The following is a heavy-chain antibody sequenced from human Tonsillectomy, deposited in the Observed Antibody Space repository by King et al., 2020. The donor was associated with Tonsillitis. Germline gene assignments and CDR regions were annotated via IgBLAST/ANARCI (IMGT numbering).Heavy chain of an antibody. CDR2: ISWNSGTL. CDR1: GFTFDDYA. J-gene: IGHJ6*02. Sequence: VQLVEFGGDLVQPGRSLRLSCAASGFTFDDYAMHWVRQAPGKGLECVSGISWNSGTLVYADSVKGRFTISRDNAKNSLYLQMNSLRTENTALYYCAKDKHITSSFGLDVWGQGTTVPVSS. CDR3: AKDKHITSSFGLDV. D-gene: IGHD6-6*01. V-gene: IGHV3-9*01.